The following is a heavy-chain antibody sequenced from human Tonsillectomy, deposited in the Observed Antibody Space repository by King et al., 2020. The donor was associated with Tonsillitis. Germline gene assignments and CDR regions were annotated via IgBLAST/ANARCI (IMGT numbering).Heavy chain of an antibody. J-gene: IGHJ5*02. CDR1: GYRFTDYY. CDR2: IGPNRGDT. D-gene: IGHD2-2*01. Sequence: QLVQSGAELKRPGASVRVSCKASGYRFTDYYIYWVRQAPGQRLEWMGWIGPNRGDTNYAQKFQGRVTMTRDSSIRAGYMELSGLRSDDTAVYYCARAYDIVVVPAVLDPWGQGTLVTVSS. V-gene: IGHV1-2*02. CDR3: ARAYDIVVVPAVLDP.